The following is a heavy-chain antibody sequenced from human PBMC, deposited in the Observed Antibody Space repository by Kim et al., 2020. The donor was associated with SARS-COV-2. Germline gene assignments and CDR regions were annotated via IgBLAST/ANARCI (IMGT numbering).Heavy chain of an antibody. CDR3: ARSGPNSYYFDY. V-gene: IGHV1-46*01. D-gene: IGHD2-8*01. Sequence: SYAQKFQGRVTMTRDTSTSTGYMGLSSLRSEDTAVYYFARSGPNSYYFDYWGQGTLVTVSS. J-gene: IGHJ4*02.